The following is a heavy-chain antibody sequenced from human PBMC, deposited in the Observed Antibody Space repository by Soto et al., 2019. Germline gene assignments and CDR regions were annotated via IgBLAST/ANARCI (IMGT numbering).Heavy chain of an antibody. Sequence: SETLSLTCTVSGGSISSYYWSWIRQPPGKGLEWIGYIYYSGSTNYNPSLKSRVTISVDTSKNQFSLKLSSVTAADTAVYYCARGHCGGDCYSRPQDDYYYYYMDVWGKGTTVTVSS. D-gene: IGHD2-21*01. V-gene: IGHV4-59*01. CDR2: IYYSGST. CDR1: GGSISSYY. J-gene: IGHJ6*03. CDR3: ARGHCGGDCYSRPQDDYYYYYMDV.